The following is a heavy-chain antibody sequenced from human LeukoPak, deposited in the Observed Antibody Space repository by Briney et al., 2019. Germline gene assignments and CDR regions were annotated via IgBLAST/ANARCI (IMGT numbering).Heavy chain of an antibody. CDR1: GYTFTDYW. Sequence: GESLKISCEGSGYTFTDYWIGWVRQFPGRGLEWMGTIYYGDSDTRYSPSFQGQVTISADKFISTAYLQWSSLKASDTAMYYCARGYGDYDHYYGMDVWGQGTTVTVSS. CDR2: IYYGDSDT. V-gene: IGHV5-51*01. J-gene: IGHJ6*02. D-gene: IGHD4-17*01. CDR3: ARGYGDYDHYYGMDV.